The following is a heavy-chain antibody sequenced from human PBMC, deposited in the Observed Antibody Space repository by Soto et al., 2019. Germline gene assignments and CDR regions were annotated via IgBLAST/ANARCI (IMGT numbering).Heavy chain of an antibody. J-gene: IGHJ4*02. Sequence: EVQLVESGGGLVQPGGSLRLSCAASGFTFSNYWLHWVRQAPGKGLVWVSRINFDESTTTYADSVQGRFTISRDNAKNTLYLQLNRLRAEDTASYYCVTGGRTAGHVYHFDDWGQGALVTVSS. V-gene: IGHV3-74*01. CDR3: VTGGRTAGHVYHFDD. CDR1: GFTFSNYW. D-gene: IGHD3-16*01. CDR2: INFDESTT.